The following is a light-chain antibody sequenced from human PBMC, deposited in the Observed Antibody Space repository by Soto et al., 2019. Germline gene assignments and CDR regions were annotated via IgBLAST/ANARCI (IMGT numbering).Light chain of an antibody. CDR2: LGS. V-gene: IGKV2-28*01. CDR3: MQPLRSWT. J-gene: IGKJ1*01. Sequence: DIVMTQSPLSLPVTPGEPASISCRSSQSLLHSNGYNYLDWYLQKPGQSPQLLIYLGSNRASGVPDRVSGSGSGTDFTLKISRVEAEDVGVYYCMQPLRSWTFGQGTKVEIK. CDR1: QSLLHSNGYNY.